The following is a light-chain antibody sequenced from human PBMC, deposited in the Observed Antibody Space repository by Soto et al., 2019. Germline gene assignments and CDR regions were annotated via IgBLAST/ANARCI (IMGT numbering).Light chain of an antibody. CDR2: GAF. CDR3: QQYERSPWT. J-gene: IGKJ1*01. Sequence: EIVLTQSPGTLSLSPGERASLSCRASQSIRINYLVWFQQKPGQAPRLLIYGAFTRATGVPDRFSGSGSGTDFTLTISKLEPEDCAVYYCQQYERSPWTFGQGTKVEIK. CDR1: QSIRINY. V-gene: IGKV3-20*01.